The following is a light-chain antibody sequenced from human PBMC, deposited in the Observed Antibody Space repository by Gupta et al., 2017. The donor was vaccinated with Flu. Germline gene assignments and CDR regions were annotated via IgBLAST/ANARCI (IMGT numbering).Light chain of an antibody. Sequence: QSALSQPASVSGSPGQSITISCTGSSSDIGGFNYVSGYQQHPGKAPKLVISEVANRPSGVSDRFAGSKSGNTDSLTISGLQAEDEAEYQCSSYTSTSTLGVFGTGTKVTVL. CDR3: SSYTSTSTLGV. J-gene: IGLJ1*01. CDR2: EVA. CDR1: SSDIGGFNY. V-gene: IGLV2-14*01.